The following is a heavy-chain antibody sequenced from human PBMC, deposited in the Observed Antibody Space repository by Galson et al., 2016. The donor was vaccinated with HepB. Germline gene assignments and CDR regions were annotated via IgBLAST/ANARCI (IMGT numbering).Heavy chain of an antibody. CDR2: LSHNSAGA. Sequence: LRLSCAASGFTFSSFAMTWVRQPPGKGLEWVSSLSHNSAGAYYAESVKGRFTISRDNSKNTLYLQMSSLRAEDTAIYYCAKVIPSTIIIINALDSWGQGTLVTVSS. CDR3: AKVIPSTIIIINALDS. J-gene: IGHJ4*02. V-gene: IGHV3-23*01. D-gene: IGHD3-10*01. CDR1: GFTFSSFA.